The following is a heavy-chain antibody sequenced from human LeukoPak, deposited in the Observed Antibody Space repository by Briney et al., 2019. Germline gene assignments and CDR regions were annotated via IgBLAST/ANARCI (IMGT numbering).Heavy chain of an antibody. CDR2: INHSGST. CDR3: ARGGGNYYGSGTPRRVIWSDP. CDR1: GGSFSGYY. D-gene: IGHD3-10*01. J-gene: IGHJ5*02. V-gene: IGHV4-34*01. Sequence: SETLSLTCAVYGGSFSGYYWSWIRQPPGKGLEWIGEINHSGSTNYNPSLKSRVTISVDTSKNQFSLKLSSVTAADTAVYYCARGGGNYYGSGTPRRVIWSDPWGQGTLVTVSS.